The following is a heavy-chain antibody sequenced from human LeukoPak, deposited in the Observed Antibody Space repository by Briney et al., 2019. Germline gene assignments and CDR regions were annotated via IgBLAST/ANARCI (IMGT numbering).Heavy chain of an antibody. V-gene: IGHV3-9*01. J-gene: IGHJ4*02. CDR2: ISWNRGTI. CDR1: GFTFDDYG. CDR3: AKDRSYGGFDY. D-gene: IGHD3-10*01. Sequence: GRSLRLSCAASGFTFDDYGMHWVRQPPGKGLEWVSGISWNRGTIGYADSVKGRFTISRDNARNSLYLQMNSLRAEDTAFYYCAKDRSYGGFDYWGQGTLATVSS.